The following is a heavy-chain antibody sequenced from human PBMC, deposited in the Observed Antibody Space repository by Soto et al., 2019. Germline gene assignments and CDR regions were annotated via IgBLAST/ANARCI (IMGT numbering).Heavy chain of an antibody. CDR2: IKQDGSRK. CDR1: GFTFSSYY. V-gene: IGHV3-7*03. J-gene: IGHJ4*02. D-gene: IGHD6-13*01. Sequence: EVQLVESGGGLVQPGGSLRLSCVASGFTFSSYYMMWARQVPGRGLEWLAKIKQDGSRKSYVDSVRGRFTISRDNDKESVYLQMHSLRADDTAVYFCVRLARGAAGGTFWGQGTLVTLSS. CDR3: VRLARGAAGGTF.